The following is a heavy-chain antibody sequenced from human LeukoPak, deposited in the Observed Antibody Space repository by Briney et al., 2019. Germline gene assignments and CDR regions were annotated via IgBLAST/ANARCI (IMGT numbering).Heavy chain of an antibody. CDR3: ARVDYGDYGFDY. D-gene: IGHD4-17*01. V-gene: IGHV3-23*01. CDR2: ISVGAEYI. CDR1: GFTFSTYV. Sequence: GSLRLSCAASGFTFSTYVMNWFRQAPGKGLEWVSTISVGAEYIFYADSVKGRFTISRDDSNNALYLRMHSLRAEDTAVYYCARVDYGDYGFDYWGQGTLVTVSS. J-gene: IGHJ4*02.